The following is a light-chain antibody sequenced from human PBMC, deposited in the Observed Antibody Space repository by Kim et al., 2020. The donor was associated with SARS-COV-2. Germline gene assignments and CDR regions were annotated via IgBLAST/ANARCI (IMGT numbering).Light chain of an antibody. CDR2: GSD. V-gene: IGLV1-47*01. J-gene: IGLJ1*01. Sequence: QRVTISCSGSSSNIGTNPVYWYQQLPGTAPKLFIFGSDQRPAGVPDRFSGSKSGTSASLAISGLRSEDEADFYCATWDDSLSGYVFGTGTKVTVL. CDR3: ATWDDSLSGYV. CDR1: SSNIGTNP.